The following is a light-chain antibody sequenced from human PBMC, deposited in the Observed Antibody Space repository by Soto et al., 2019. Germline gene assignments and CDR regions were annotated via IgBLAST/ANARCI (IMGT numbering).Light chain of an antibody. CDR2: DTS. J-gene: IGKJ4*01. CDR3: QQYHNWPPLT. CDR1: QSVSSS. Sequence: EIVVTQSPATLSVSPGERVTLSCRASQSVSSSLAWYQQRPGQAPRLLIYDTSTRAAGISARFSGSGSGTEFTLTISSLQSEDFAVYYCQQYHNWPPLTFGGGTKVEIK. V-gene: IGKV3-15*01.